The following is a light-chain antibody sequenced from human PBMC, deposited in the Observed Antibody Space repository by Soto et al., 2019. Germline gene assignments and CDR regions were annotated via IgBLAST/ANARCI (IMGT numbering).Light chain of an antibody. Sequence: QSALTQPRSVSGSPGQSVTISCTGTSSDVSGYNYVSWYQQHPGKAPKLILYDVTKRPSGVPDRFSGSKSGNTASLTISGLQAEDEADYHCCSYAGSYFFVFGTGTKLTVL. V-gene: IGLV2-11*01. J-gene: IGLJ1*01. CDR2: DVT. CDR1: SSDVSGYNY. CDR3: CSYAGSYFFV.